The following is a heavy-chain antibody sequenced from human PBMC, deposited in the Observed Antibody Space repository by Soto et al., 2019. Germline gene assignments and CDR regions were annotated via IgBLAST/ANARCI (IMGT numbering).Heavy chain of an antibody. Sequence: ASVKVSCKASGYTFTGYYIHWVRQAPGQGLEWMGWISPNSGGTNYEQKFQGWVTMTRDTSISTAYMELSRLRSDDTAVYYCARDYCSGGSCFTDHAFDFWGQGTVVTVSS. D-gene: IGHD2-15*01. J-gene: IGHJ3*01. CDR1: GYTFTGYY. V-gene: IGHV1-2*04. CDR2: ISPNSGGT. CDR3: ARDYCSGGSCFTDHAFDF.